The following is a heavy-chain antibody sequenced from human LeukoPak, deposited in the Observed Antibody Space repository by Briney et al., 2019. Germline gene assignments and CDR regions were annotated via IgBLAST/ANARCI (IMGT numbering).Heavy chain of an antibody. V-gene: IGHV1-24*01. CDR3: ARSTPGYYYDSSGYYYEDGHYFDY. CDR2: FDPEDGET. D-gene: IGHD3-22*01. J-gene: IGHJ4*02. CDR1: GYTLTELS. Sequence: ASVKVSCKVSGYTLTELSMHWVRQAPGKGLEWMGGFDPEDGETIYAQKFQGRVTMTEDTSTDTAYMELSSLRSDDTAVYYCARSTPGYYYDSSGYYYEDGHYFDYWGQGTLVTVSS.